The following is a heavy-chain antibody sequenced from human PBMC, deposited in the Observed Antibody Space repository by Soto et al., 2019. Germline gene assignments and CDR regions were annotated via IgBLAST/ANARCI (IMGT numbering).Heavy chain of an antibody. D-gene: IGHD3-16*01. CDR2: IKQDGSEK. V-gene: IGHV3-7*01. Sequence: GGSLRLSWASSGFTFSSYWMSWVRQAPGKGLEWVANIKQDGSEKYYVDSVKGRFTISRDNAKNSLYLQMNSLRAEDTAVYYCAREFDGGYVYVYFPYWGQGTLFTVS. J-gene: IGHJ4*02. CDR3: AREFDGGYVYVYFPY. CDR1: GFTFSSYW.